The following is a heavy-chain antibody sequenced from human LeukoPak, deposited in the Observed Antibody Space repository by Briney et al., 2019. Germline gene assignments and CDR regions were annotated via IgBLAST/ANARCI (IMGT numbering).Heavy chain of an antibody. J-gene: IGHJ6*02. V-gene: IGHV4-34*01. Sequence: SETLSLTCTLYGGSFSGYYWSWIRQPPGKGLEWIGEMHHSGSTNYNPSLKSRVTISVDKSKNQLSLKLSSVTAADTAVYYCAREQLSITSYGMDVWGQGTTVTVSS. CDR3: AREQLSITSYGMDV. CDR2: MHHSGST. D-gene: IGHD3-10*01. CDR1: GGSFSGYY.